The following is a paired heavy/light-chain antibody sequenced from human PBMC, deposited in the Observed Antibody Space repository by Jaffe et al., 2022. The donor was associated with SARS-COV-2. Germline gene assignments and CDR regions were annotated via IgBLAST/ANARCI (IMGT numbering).Heavy chain of an antibody. V-gene: IGHV3-66*02. J-gene: IGHJ4*02. CDR1: GFAINSDY. D-gene: IGHD4-17*01. Sequence: DVRLAESGGGLVQPGGSLRLSCAASGFAINSDYMSWVRQAPGKGLEWVSVIYSGGSRYYLDSVKGRFTISRDDSKNMVFLHMNSLKTEDTAMYYCSRTHYGAHGRLSGDYWGQGTLVTVSS. CDR3: SRTHYGAHGRLSGDY. CDR2: IYSGGSR.
Light chain of an antibody. CDR1: QDIDNY. V-gene: IGKV1-33*01. J-gene: IGKJ1*01. CDR2: DAS. CDR3: QHYDNLPPWT. Sequence: DIQMTQSPSSLSASVGDRVTITCQASQDIDNYLNWYQHKPGQAPKLLIYDASNLETGVPSRFSGSQSGTEFTFTIISLQPEDIATYYCQHYDNLPPWTFGQGTKVEVK.